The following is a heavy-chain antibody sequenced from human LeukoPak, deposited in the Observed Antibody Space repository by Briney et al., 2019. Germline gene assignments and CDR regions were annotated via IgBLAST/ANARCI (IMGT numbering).Heavy chain of an antibody. V-gene: IGHV4-4*07. Sequence: SETLSLTCTVSGGPISSYYWSWIRQPAGKGLEWIGRIYTSGNTNYNPSLKSRVTMSIDTSEKQFSLKLSSVTAADTAVYYCASEDSSGWYYFDNWGQGTLVTVSS. CDR1: GGPISSYY. CDR3: ASEDSSGWYYFDN. J-gene: IGHJ4*02. D-gene: IGHD6-19*01. CDR2: IYTSGNT.